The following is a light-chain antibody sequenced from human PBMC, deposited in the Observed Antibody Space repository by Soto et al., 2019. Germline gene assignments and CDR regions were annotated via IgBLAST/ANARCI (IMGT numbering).Light chain of an antibody. CDR3: GTWDSYLSTGV. Sequence: QSVLTQPPSVSAAPGQKVTISCSGSNSNVGSNYVSWYQQLPGTAPKLLIYDNNKRPSGIPDRFSGSKSGTSATLGITGLQTGDEADYYCGTWDSYLSTGVFGGATNLTVL. CDR2: DNN. J-gene: IGLJ3*02. V-gene: IGLV1-51*01. CDR1: NSNVGSNY.